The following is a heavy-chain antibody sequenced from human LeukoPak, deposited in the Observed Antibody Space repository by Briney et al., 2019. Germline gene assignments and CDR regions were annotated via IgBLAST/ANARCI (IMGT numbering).Heavy chain of an antibody. V-gene: IGHV4-34*01. CDR1: GGSFSHYD. CDR2: INHSGST. CDR3: ARVRYCSGGSCRQYFDY. J-gene: IGHJ4*02. Sequence: SETLSLTCAVYGGSFSHYDWSWIRQPPGKGLEWIGEINHSGSTNYNPSLKSRVTISVDTSKNQFSLKLSSVTAADTAVYYCARVRYCSGGSCRQYFDYWGQGTLVTVSS. D-gene: IGHD2-15*01.